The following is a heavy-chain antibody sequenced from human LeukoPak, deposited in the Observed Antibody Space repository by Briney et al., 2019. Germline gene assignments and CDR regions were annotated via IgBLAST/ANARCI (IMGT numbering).Heavy chain of an antibody. CDR3: ARDDRYYYYGMDV. Sequence: SETLSLTCTVSGGSISSSSYYWGWIRQPPGKGLEWIGSIYYSGSSYYNPPLKSRVTISVDTSKNQFSLKLSSVTAADTAVYYCARDDRYYYYGMDVWGQGTTVTVSS. CDR2: IYYSGSS. CDR1: GGSISSSSYY. J-gene: IGHJ6*02. V-gene: IGHV4-39*07.